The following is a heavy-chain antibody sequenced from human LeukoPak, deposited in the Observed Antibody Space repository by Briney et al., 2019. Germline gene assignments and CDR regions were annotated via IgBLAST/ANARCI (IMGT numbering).Heavy chain of an antibody. D-gene: IGHD3-3*01. V-gene: IGHV3-30*02. CDR2: VRYDGHNK. J-gene: IGHJ4*02. CDR3: ARDSHYDFWSGPTYYFDY. Sequence: GGSLRLSCAASGFTFTNYWMYWVRQAPGKGLEWVAFVRYDGHNKYYADSVKGRFTISRDNSNNTMYLQMNSLRAEDTAVYYCARDSHYDFWSGPTYYFDYWGQGTLVTVSS. CDR1: GFTFTNYW.